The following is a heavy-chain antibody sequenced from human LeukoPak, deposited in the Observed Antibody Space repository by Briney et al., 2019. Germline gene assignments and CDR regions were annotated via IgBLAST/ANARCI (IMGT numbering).Heavy chain of an antibody. CDR2: IYYSGST. Sequence: SETLSLTCTVSGGSISSYYWNWIRQPPGKGLEWIGSIYYSGSTNYNPSLKSRVTISVDTSKNQFSLKLSSVTAADTAVYYCARGGPSSGYYRVSFDYWGQGTLVTVSS. V-gene: IGHV4-59*01. CDR1: GGSISSYY. CDR3: ARGGPSSGYYRVSFDY. J-gene: IGHJ4*02. D-gene: IGHD3-22*01.